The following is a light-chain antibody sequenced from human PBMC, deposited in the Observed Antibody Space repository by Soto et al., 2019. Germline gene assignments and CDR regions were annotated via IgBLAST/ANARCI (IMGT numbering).Light chain of an antibody. J-gene: IGKJ5*01. Sequence: EIVLTQSPGTLSLSPGERATLSCRASQSVSSSYLAWYQQKPGQAPRLLIYDASSRATGIPDRFSGSGSGTDFAFTISSLKPEDIATYYCQQCDNLPITFGQGTRLEIK. V-gene: IGKV3-20*01. CDR3: QQCDNLPIT. CDR2: DAS. CDR1: QSVSSSY.